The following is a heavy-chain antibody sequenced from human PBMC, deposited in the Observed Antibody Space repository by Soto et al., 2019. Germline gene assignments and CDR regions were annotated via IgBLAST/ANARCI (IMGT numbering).Heavy chain of an antibody. D-gene: IGHD3-10*01. CDR3: AEYYYSERRFAH. CDR1: GFNFGVYV. V-gene: IGHV3-23*01. Sequence: EVQLLESGGGLLQPGGSLRLSCAASGFNFGVYVMNWVRQAPGRGLEWISTISADGAVTHYADSVQGRFTISRDNSRTTLYLQMNSLRVEDTAVYYCAEYYYSERRFAHWGQGTLVTVSS. CDR2: ISADGAVT. J-gene: IGHJ4*02.